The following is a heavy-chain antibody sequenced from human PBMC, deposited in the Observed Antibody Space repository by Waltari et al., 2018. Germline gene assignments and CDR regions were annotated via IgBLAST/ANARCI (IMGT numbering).Heavy chain of an antibody. V-gene: IGHV1-2*07. CDR3: VRDRTTVAARPGDY. Sequence: QVVLVQSGAEVKKPGASVKVSCKASGYIFINYYLHWVRQASGQGPEWMGWVNPDTGNANYAHQFRGRVTMTWDTSSNTAFMDLSDLKSDDTAVYYCVRDRTTVAARPGDYWGQGTLVTVSS. D-gene: IGHD6-6*01. J-gene: IGHJ4*02. CDR2: VNPDTGNA. CDR1: GYIFINYY.